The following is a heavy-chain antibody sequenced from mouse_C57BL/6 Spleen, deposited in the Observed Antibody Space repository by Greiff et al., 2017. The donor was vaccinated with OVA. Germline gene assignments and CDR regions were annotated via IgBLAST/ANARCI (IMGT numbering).Heavy chain of an antibody. CDR2: INPYNGDT. CDR3: ARSGYDFWFAY. V-gene: IGHV1-20*01. J-gene: IGHJ3*01. Sequence: VQLKESGPELVKPGDSVKISCKASGYSFTGYFMNWVMQSHGKSLEWIGRINPYNGDTFYNQKFKGKATLTVDKSSSTAHMELRSLTSEDSAVYYCARSGYDFWFAYWGQGTLVTVSA. D-gene: IGHD2-4*01. CDR1: GYSFTGYF.